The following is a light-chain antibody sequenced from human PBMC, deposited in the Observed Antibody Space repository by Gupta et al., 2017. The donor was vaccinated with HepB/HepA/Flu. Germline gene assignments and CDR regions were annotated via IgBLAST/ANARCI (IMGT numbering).Light chain of an antibody. J-gene: IGLJ3*02. CDR2: NTN. CDR3: MLYVTRGLGV. CDR1: SGSVSTSFY. Sequence: QTVVTQEPSFPVSPGGTVTLTCAFTSGSVSTSFYPSWYQQTPGQAPRALIYNTNTRSSGVPDRLSGSILGNKAALTITGAQADDESDYYCMLYVTRGLGVFGGGTKLTVL. V-gene: IGLV8-61*01.